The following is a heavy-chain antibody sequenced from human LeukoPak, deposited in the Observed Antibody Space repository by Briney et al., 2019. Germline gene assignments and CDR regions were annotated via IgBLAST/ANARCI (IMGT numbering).Heavy chain of an antibody. Sequence: PWGSLRLSCAASGFTFSSYAMSWVRQAPGKGLEWVSARSGSGGSTYYADSVKGRFTISRDKSKNTLYLQMNSLRAEDAAVYYCAKYSGSYTTMFYFDYWGQGTLVTVSS. CDR1: GFTFSSYA. V-gene: IGHV3-23*01. J-gene: IGHJ4*02. D-gene: IGHD1-26*01. CDR2: RSGSGGST. CDR3: AKYSGSYTTMFYFDY.